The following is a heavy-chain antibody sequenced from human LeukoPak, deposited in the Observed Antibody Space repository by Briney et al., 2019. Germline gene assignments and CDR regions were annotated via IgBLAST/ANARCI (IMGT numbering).Heavy chain of an antibody. CDR1: GFTFSSYS. CDR3: ARGNCYDSSGYSLDAFDI. D-gene: IGHD3-22*01. CDR2: ISSSSSYI. Sequence: GGSLRLSCAASGFTFSSYSMNWVRQAPGKGLEWVSSISSSSSYIYYADSVKGRFTISRDNAKNSLYLQMNSLRAEDTAVYYCARGNCYDSSGYSLDAFDIWGQGTMVTVSS. J-gene: IGHJ3*02. V-gene: IGHV3-21*01.